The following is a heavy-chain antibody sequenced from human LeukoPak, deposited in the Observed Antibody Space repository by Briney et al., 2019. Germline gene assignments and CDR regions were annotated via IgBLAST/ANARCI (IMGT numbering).Heavy chain of an antibody. CDR1: GVSISSVGRY. J-gene: IGHJ2*01. CDR3: ASRDTTSYWYFDL. V-gene: IGHV4-30-4*01. Sequence: SETLSFTCTVSGVSISSVGRYWSGLRQPPGRGVWWIGYIYYSGNTYYNPSLKNRVTISIDTSKNQFSLKLGSVTAADTAVYYCASRDTTSYWYFDLWGRGTLVTVSS. CDR2: IYYSGNT. D-gene: IGHD4-17*01.